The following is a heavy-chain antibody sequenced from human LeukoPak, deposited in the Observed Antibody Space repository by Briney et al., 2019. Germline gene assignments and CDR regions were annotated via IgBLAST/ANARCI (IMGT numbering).Heavy chain of an antibody. V-gene: IGHV6-1*01. D-gene: IGHD3-10*01. CDR1: GDSVSINSAA. J-gene: IGHJ6*02. Sequence: SQTLSLTCALSGDSVSINSAAWNWVRQSPSRGLEWLGRTYYRSKWYNDYAVSVKSRITINPDTSKNQFSLQLNSVTPEDTAVYYCARGPSLLRYGSGSYRYYYGMDVWGQGTTVTVSS. CDR3: ARGPSLLRYGSGSYRYYYGMDV. CDR2: TYYRSKWYN.